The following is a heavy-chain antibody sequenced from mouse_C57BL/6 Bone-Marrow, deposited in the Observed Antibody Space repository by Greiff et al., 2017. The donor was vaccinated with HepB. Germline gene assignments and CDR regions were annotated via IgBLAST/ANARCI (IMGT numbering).Heavy chain of an antibody. CDR3: TRDGLSTIVADYNAMDY. Sequence: EVKLVESGEGLVKPGGSLKLSCAASGFTFSSYAMSWVRQTPEKRLEWVAYISSGGDYIYYADTVKGRFTIYRDNARNTLYQQMSSLKSEDTAMYYCTRDGLSTIVADYNAMDYWGQGTSVTVSS. CDR1: GFTFSSYA. D-gene: IGHD1-1*01. J-gene: IGHJ4*01. CDR2: ISSGGDYI. V-gene: IGHV5-9-1*02.